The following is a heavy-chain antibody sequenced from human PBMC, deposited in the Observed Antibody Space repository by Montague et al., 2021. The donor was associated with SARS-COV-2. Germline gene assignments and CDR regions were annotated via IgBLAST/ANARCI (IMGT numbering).Heavy chain of an antibody. CDR2: INHTGSA. CDR1: SGSFSDFD. J-gene: IGHJ6*02. Sequence: SETLSLTCAVYSGSFSDFDWTWIRQSPGKGLELMWEINHTGSATYNPSLKGRVTLSRDTSKNHFSLKLQSVTPADTGVYYCSRGQVTISGVLIFIPAAGHLDGWGQGTSVTVSS. CDR3: SRGQVTISGVLIFIPAAGHLDG. V-gene: IGHV4-34*01. D-gene: IGHD3-3*01.